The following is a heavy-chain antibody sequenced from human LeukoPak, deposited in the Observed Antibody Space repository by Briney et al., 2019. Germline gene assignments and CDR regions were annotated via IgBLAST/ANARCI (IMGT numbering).Heavy chain of an antibody. V-gene: IGHV4-59*08. CDR2: IYYSGST. CDR1: GGSISSYY. CDR3: ARRGYYYDSIGYFDY. D-gene: IGHD3-22*01. J-gene: IGHJ4*02. Sequence: PSETLSLTCTVSGGSISSYYWSWIRQPPGKGLEWRGYIYYSGSTNYNPSLKSRVTISVDTSKNQFSLKLSSVTAADTAVYYCARRGYYYDSIGYFDYWGQGTLVTVSS.